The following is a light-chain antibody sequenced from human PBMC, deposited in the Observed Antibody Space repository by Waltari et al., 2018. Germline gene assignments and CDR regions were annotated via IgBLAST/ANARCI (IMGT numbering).Light chain of an antibody. Sequence: QSVLTQPASVSGSPGQSITLSCTGTSTYIAYYNLVSWYQQYPGKAPKVMIYQVNKRPSETSNRFSGSKSGNTASLTISGLQAEDEADYYCCSYADSRTWVFGGGTKLTVL. CDR2: QVN. CDR3: CSYADSRTWV. V-gene: IGLV2-23*02. CDR1: STYIAYYNL. J-gene: IGLJ3*02.